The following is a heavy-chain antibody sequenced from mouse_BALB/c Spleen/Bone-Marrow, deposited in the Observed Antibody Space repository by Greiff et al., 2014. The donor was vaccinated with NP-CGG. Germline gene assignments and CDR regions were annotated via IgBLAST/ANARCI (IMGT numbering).Heavy chain of an antibody. J-gene: IGHJ2*01. Sequence: EVMLVESGGGLVQPGGSLRLSCTTSGFTFTDYFMTWVRQPPGKALEWLGFIRNKPNGYTTEYNPSVKGRFTISRDNSQGILYLQMNTLRAEDSAIYYCARDYSGYFDFWGQGTTLTVS. D-gene: IGHD5-1*01. CDR3: ARDYSGYFDF. V-gene: IGHV7-3*02. CDR1: GFTFTDYF. CDR2: IRNKPNGYTT.